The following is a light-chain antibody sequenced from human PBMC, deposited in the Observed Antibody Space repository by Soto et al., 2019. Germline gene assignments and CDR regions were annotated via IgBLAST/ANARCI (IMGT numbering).Light chain of an antibody. CDR2: GVS. V-gene: IGKV3-20*01. Sequence: IVLTQSPGTLSLSPGERATLSCRASQALQRSFLAWYQHKPGQSPRLLIPGVSSRAAGVPDRFSGSGSGTDFTLTISRLEPQDSAVYFCQQYDHSPRTFGQGTKVDIK. J-gene: IGKJ1*01. CDR3: QQYDHSPRT. CDR1: QALQRSF.